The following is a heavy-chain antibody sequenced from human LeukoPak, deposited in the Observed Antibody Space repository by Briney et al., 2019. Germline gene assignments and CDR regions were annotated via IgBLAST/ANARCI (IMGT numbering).Heavy chain of an antibody. V-gene: IGHV1-8*01. CDR1: GYTFTSYD. CDR2: VDPRSGDT. D-gene: IGHD6-13*01. CDR3: ARWYSSNWDFDY. J-gene: IGHJ4*02. Sequence: ASVKVSCKASGYTFTSYDINWVRQATGQGPEWLGWVDPRSGDTGCAQKFQDRVTMTRDTSINTAYMELSSLDFEDTAVYYCARWYSSNWDFDYWGQGTLITVSS.